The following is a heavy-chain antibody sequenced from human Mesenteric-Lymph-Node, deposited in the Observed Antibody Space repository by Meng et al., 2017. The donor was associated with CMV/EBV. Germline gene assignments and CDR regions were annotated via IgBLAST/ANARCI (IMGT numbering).Heavy chain of an antibody. CDR1: GFTFTNYA. Sequence: GSLRLSCAASGFTFTNYAMSWARQPPGKGLEWIGEINHGGRTNYNPSLTSRVTISVDTSKNQFSLKLASVTAADTAVYYCARVDTLVRGIFTAAWFDPWGQGTLVTVSS. CDR3: ARVDTLVRGIFTAAWFDP. D-gene: IGHD3-10*01. J-gene: IGHJ5*02. V-gene: IGHV4-34*01. CDR2: INHGGRT.